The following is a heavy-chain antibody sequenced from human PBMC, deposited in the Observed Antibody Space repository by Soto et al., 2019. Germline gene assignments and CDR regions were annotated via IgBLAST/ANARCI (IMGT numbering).Heavy chain of an antibody. Sequence: PSETLSLTCAVPDESINSRNRWNWFRQPPGKGLEWIGKIYHSGSTNYNPSLKSRVTISVDKSKNQFSLKLNSVTAADTAVYYFFFQFGELLADALDFWGQRTMVYVS. D-gene: IGHD3-10*01. CDR1: DESINSRNR. CDR3: FFQFGELLADALDF. J-gene: IGHJ3*01. CDR2: IYHSGST. V-gene: IGHV4-4*02.